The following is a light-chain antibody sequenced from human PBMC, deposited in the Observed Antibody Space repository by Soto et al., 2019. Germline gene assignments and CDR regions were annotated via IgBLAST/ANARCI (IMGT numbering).Light chain of an antibody. V-gene: IGLV2-14*01. CDR3: SSYTTSSSYV. CDR1: SSDVGGYIY. CDR2: DVT. Sequence: QSALTQPASVSGSPGQSITSSCTGTSSDVGGYIYVSWYQQLPGKAPKLMIYDVTSRPSGVSYRFSGSKSGNTASLTISGLQAEDEADYYCSSYTTSSSYVFGTGTKVTVL. J-gene: IGLJ1*01.